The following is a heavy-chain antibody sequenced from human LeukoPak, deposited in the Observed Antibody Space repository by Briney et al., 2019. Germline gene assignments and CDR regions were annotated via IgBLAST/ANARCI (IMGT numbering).Heavy chain of an antibody. D-gene: IGHD5-18*01. J-gene: IGHJ4*02. Sequence: PSETLSLTCTVSGGSISSYYWSWIRQPPGEGLEWIGYIYYSGSTNYNPSLKSRVTISVDTSKNQFSLELNSVTAADTAVYYCAVSERCSYALPDYWGQGTLATVSS. CDR3: AVSERCSYALPDY. V-gene: IGHV4-59*08. CDR2: IYYSGST. CDR1: GGSISSYY.